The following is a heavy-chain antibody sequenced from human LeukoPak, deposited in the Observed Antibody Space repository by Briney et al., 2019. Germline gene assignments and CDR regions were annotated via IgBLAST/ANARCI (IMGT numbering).Heavy chain of an antibody. J-gene: IGHJ4*02. V-gene: IGHV5-51*01. Sequence: GESLKISCKGSGYTFTTYWIAWVRQMPGKGLEWMGIIYPGDSDTRYNPSFQGQVTISADKSISTAYLQWSSLKASDTAIYYCARRIPAAGHFDYWGQGTLVTVS. CDR3: ARRIPAAGHFDY. CDR2: IYPGDSDT. D-gene: IGHD6-25*01. CDR1: GYTFTTYW.